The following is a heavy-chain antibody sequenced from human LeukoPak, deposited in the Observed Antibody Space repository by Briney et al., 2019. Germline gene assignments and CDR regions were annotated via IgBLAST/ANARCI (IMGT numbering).Heavy chain of an antibody. CDR2: MYYSGST. Sequence: SETLSLTCTVSGGSISSYYWSWIRQPPGKGLEWIGTMYYSGSTYYNPSLKSRVTISVDTSKNQFSLKLDSVTAADTAVYYCARAKRWLPFDYWGQGTLVTVSS. V-gene: IGHV4-39*01. D-gene: IGHD5-24*01. J-gene: IGHJ4*02. CDR3: ARAKRWLPFDY. CDR1: GGSISSYY.